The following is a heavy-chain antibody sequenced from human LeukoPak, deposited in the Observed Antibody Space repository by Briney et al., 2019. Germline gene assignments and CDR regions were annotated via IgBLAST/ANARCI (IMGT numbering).Heavy chain of an antibody. CDR2: ISWNSGSI. Sequence: GGSLRLSCAASGFTFDDYAMHWVRHAPGKGLEWVSGISWNSGSIAYADSVKGRFTISRDNAKNTLYLQMNSLGAEDTAVYYCETAGQYRFDYWGQGTLVTVSS. J-gene: IGHJ4*02. D-gene: IGHD5-18*01. CDR3: ETAGQYRFDY. V-gene: IGHV3-9*01. CDR1: GFTFDDYA.